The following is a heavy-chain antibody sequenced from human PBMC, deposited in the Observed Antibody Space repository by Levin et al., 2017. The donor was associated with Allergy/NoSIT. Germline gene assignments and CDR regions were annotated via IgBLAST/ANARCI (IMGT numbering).Heavy chain of an antibody. CDR2: IRSNAYGGTT. CDR3: TRVPYDDYWSWWEGMDD. D-gene: IGHD3-3*01. Sequence: GGSLRLSCTGSGFTFHNFGVNWFRQAPGKGLEWVGFIRSNAYGGTTAYAASVKGRLSISRDDSKSIAYLQMNSLQTEDTGVYHCTRVPYDDYWSWWEGMDDWGQGTTVTVSS. V-gene: IGHV3-49*03. CDR1: GFTFHNFG. J-gene: IGHJ6*02.